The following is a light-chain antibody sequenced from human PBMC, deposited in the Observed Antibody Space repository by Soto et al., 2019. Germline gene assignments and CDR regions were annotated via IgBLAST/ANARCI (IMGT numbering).Light chain of an antibody. CDR3: CSYAGAGSNTVV. Sequence: QSALTQPASVSGSPGQSITISCTGTSSDVGSYNLVSWYQQHPGKAPKLMIYEGSKRPSGVSNRFSGSKSGNTASLTISGLQAEDKADYYCCSYAGAGSNTVVFGGGTKLTVL. CDR1: SSDVGSYNL. J-gene: IGLJ2*01. CDR2: EGS. V-gene: IGLV2-23*01.